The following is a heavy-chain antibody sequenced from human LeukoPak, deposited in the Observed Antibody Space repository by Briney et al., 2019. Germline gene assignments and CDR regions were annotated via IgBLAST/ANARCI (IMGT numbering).Heavy chain of an antibody. Sequence: GSLRLSCEASGFTFSDYSMNWVRQPPGKGLEWIGEINHSGSTNYNPSLKSRVTISVDTSKNQFSLKLSSVTAADTAVYYCARVSRYFDWLLNPPYFDYWGQGTLVTVSS. J-gene: IGHJ4*02. D-gene: IGHD3-9*01. V-gene: IGHV4-34*01. CDR3: ARVSRYFDWLLNPPYFDY. CDR1: GFTFSDYS. CDR2: INHSGST.